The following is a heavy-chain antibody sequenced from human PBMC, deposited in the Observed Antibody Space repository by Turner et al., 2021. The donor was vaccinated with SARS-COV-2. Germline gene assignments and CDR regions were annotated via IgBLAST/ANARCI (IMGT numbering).Heavy chain of an antibody. D-gene: IGHD3-3*01. V-gene: IGHV3-11*01. Sequence: VQLVESGGGLVKPGGSLRLSCAASGFTFSAYTMNWVRQAPGKGLEWVLYISSSGSTIYYADSVKGRFTISRDNAKNSLYLQMNSLRAEDTAVYYCARDQYFWSGSDYYGMDVWGQGTTVTVSS. CDR2: ISSSGSTI. J-gene: IGHJ6*02. CDR3: ARDQYFWSGSDYYGMDV. CDR1: GFTFSAYT.